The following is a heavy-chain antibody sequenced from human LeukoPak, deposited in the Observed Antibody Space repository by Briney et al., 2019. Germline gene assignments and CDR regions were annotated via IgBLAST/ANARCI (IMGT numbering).Heavy chain of an antibody. Sequence: GGSLRLSCAASGFTFSSYSMNWVRQAPGKGLEWVSSISSSSSYIYYADSVKGRFTISRDNAKNSLYLQMNSLRAEDTAVYYCARDSEIVVGPAAGDYWGQGTLVTVSS. D-gene: IGHD2-2*01. CDR3: ARDSEIVVGPAAGDY. CDR1: GFTFSSYS. CDR2: ISSSSSYI. V-gene: IGHV3-21*01. J-gene: IGHJ4*02.